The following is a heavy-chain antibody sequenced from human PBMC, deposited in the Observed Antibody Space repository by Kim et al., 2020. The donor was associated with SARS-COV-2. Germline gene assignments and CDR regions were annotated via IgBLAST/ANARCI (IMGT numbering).Heavy chain of an antibody. J-gene: IGHJ3*02. D-gene: IGHD6-19*01. Sequence: DSVKCRFTISRDNSKNTLYLQMNSLRAEDTAVYYCARGLYSSGSSDAFDIWGQGTMVTVSS. V-gene: IGHV3-30*01. CDR3: ARGLYSSGSSDAFDI.